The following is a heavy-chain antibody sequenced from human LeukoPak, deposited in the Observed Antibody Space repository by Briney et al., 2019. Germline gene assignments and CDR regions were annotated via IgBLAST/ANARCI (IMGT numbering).Heavy chain of an antibody. V-gene: IGHV3-23*01. CDR2: ISGSGGST. D-gene: IGHD3-3*01. J-gene: IGHJ6*02. CDR1: GFTFSSYA. CDR3: ASPYYDFWSGYYNYYYYYGMDV. Sequence: GGSLRLSCAASGFTFSSYAMSWARQAPGKGLEWVSAISGSGGSTYYADSVKGRFTISRDNSKNTLYLQMNSLRAEDTAVYYCASPYYDFWSGYYNYYYYYGMDVWGQGTTVTVFS.